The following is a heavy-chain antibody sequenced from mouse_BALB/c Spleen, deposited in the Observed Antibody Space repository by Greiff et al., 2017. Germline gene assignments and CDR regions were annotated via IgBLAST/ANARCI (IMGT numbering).Heavy chain of an antibody. D-gene: IGHD1-1*01. Sequence: DVKLVESGGGLVQPGGSRKLSCAASGFTFSSFGMHWVRQAPEKGLEWVAYISSGSSTIYYADTVKGRFTISRDNPKNTLFLQMTSLRSEDTAMYYCARGDYYGSSPDYWGQGTTLTVSS. J-gene: IGHJ2*01. CDR2: ISSGSSTI. V-gene: IGHV5-17*02. CDR1: GFTFSSFG. CDR3: ARGDYYGSSPDY.